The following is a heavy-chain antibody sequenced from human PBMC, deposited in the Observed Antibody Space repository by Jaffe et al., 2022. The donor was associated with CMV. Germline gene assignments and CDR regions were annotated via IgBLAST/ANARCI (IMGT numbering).Heavy chain of an antibody. V-gene: IGHV3-7*03. Sequence: EVQLVESGGGLVQPGGSLRLSCAASGFTFSSYWMSWVRQAPGKGLEWVANIKQDGSEKYYVDSVKGRFTISRDNAKNSLYLQMNSLRAEDTAVYYCARDYCGGDCYSWLSAFDIWGQGTMVTVSS. J-gene: IGHJ3*02. CDR3: ARDYCGGDCYSWLSAFDI. D-gene: IGHD2-21*02. CDR2: IKQDGSEK. CDR1: GFTFSSYW.